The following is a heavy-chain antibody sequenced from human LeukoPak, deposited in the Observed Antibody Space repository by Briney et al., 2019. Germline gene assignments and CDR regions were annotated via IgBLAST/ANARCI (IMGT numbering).Heavy chain of an antibody. J-gene: IGHJ4*02. V-gene: IGHV3-30*04. CDR1: GFTFSSYA. Sequence: GRSLRLSCAASGFTFSSYAMHWVRQAPGKGLEWVSVISYDGSNKYYAESVKGRFTISRDNSKNTLYLQMNSLRAEDTAVYYCARDRGGSGSIDYWGQGTLVTVSS. CDR3: ARDRGGSGSIDY. D-gene: IGHD3-10*01. CDR2: ISYDGSNK.